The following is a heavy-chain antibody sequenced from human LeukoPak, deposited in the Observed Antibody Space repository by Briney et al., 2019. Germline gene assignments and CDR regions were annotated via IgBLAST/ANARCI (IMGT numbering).Heavy chain of an antibody. V-gene: IGHV1-46*01. CDR3: ARVPGYSSGWSPRYNWFDP. CDR2: INPSGGST. D-gene: IGHD6-19*01. Sequence: ASVKVSCKASGYTFTGYYMHWVRQAPGQGLEWMGIINPSGGSTSYAQKFQGRVTMTRDTSTSTVYMELSSLGSEDTAVYYCARVPGYSSGWSPRYNWFDPWGQGTLVTVSS. CDR1: GYTFTGYY. J-gene: IGHJ5*02.